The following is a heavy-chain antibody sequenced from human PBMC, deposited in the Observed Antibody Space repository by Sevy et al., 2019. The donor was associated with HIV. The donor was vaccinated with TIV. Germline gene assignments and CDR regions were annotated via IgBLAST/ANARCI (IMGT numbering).Heavy chain of an antibody. CDR2: IRYDGSNK. J-gene: IGHJ4*02. V-gene: IGHV3-30*02. CDR1: GFTFSSYG. CDR3: AKDVYRRSYFDY. Sequence: GGSLRLSCAASGFTFSSYGMHWDRQAPGKGLEWVAFIRYDGSNKYYADSVKGRFTISRDNSKNTLYLQMNSLRAEDTAVYYCAKDVYRRSYFDYWGQGTLVTVSS.